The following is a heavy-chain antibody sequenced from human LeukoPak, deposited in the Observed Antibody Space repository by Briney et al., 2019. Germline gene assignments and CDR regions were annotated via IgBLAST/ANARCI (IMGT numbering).Heavy chain of an antibody. J-gene: IGHJ4*02. D-gene: IGHD2-2*01. CDR3: ARHCYSTNCYD. V-gene: IGHV5-51*01. CDR2: IYPGDSDT. CDR1: GYSFTSYW. Sequence: GESLKISCKGSGYSFTSYWIGWVRQMPRKGLEWMAIIYPGDSDTRYSPSFQGQVTISADKSISTAYLQWSSLKASDTAIYYCARHCYSTNCYDWGQGTLVTVSS.